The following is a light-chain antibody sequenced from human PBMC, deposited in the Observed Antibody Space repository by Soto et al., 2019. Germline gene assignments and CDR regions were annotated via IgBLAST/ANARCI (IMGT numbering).Light chain of an antibody. CDR1: QTINSW. V-gene: IGKV1-5*01. CDR3: QHYNSYSEA. CDR2: DAS. Sequence: DIQISQSPSTVSGSVGDRVTITCRASQTINSWLAWYQQKPGKAPKVLIFDASSLKTGVPSRFSGSGSGTEFTLTISSLQPDDFATYYCQHYNSYSEAFGQGTKVDIK. J-gene: IGKJ1*01.